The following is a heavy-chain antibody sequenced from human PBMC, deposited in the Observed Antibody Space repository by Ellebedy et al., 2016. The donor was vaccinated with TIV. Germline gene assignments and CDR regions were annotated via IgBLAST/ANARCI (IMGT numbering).Heavy chain of an antibody. CDR2: MHTSGET. J-gene: IGHJ4*02. Sequence: SETLSLTXTVSGGSFSSYYWSWIRQAAGKGLEWIGRMHTSGETHKKPSLESRVTMSVDTSRNQFSLRLTSVTAADTAVYYCARDSTYIDQWRYDFDLWGQGTLVTVSS. D-gene: IGHD5-12*01. CDR1: GGSFSSYY. V-gene: IGHV4-4*07. CDR3: ARDSTYIDQWRYDFDL.